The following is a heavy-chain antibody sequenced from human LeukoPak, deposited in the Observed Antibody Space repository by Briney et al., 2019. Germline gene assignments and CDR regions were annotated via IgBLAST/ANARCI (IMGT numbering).Heavy chain of an antibody. CDR3: ARGTFILTGYLNWFDP. V-gene: IGHV4-61*02. J-gene: IGHJ5*02. D-gene: IGHD3-9*01. CDR1: GGSIGSGSYY. CDR2: IYTSGST. Sequence: PSETLSLTCAVSGGSIGSGSYYWSWIRQPAGKGLEWIGRIYTSGSTNYNPSLKSRVTISIDTSKNQFSLKLSSVTAADTAVYYCARGTFILTGYLNWFDPWGQGTLVTVSS.